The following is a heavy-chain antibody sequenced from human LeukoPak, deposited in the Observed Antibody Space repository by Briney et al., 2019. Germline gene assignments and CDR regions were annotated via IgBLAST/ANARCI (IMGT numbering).Heavy chain of an antibody. D-gene: IGHD1-26*01. Sequence: PSETLSLTCTVSGGSISSYYWSWIRQPPGKGLEWIGYIYYSGSTNYNPSLKSRVTISVDTSKNQFSLKLSSVTAPDTAVYYCATAPPRPWELNFDYWGQGTLVTVSS. V-gene: IGHV4-59*01. CDR1: GGSISSYY. CDR3: ATAPPRPWELNFDY. CDR2: IYYSGST. J-gene: IGHJ4*02.